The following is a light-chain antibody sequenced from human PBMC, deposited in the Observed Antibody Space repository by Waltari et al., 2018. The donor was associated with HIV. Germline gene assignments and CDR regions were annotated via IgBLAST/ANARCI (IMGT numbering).Light chain of an antibody. CDR3: QSATRSGTYWV. CDR1: ALPNHF. CDR2: QDN. V-gene: IGLV3-25*03. J-gene: IGLJ3*02. Sequence: SNELTQPPSVSVSPGQTARITCSGDALPNHFASWYQKKPGQAPVLRIYQDNERPSGIPERFSGSSSGTTVTLTISGVQAEDEADYYCQSATRSGTYWVFGGGTRLAV.